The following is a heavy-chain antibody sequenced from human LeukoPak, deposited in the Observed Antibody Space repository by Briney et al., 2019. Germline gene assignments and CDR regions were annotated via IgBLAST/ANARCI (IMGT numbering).Heavy chain of an antibody. D-gene: IGHD3-10*01. CDR2: IHSGTT. Sequence: SETLSLTCSVSGGSISSYFLSWIRQPAGKGLEWIGRIHSGTTTYNPSLKSRVTMSLDTSKNQVSLKLSSVTAADTAVYYCARNRGGGSGSYYNSHYYYYMDVWGKGTTVTVSS. CDR1: GGSISSYF. CDR3: ARNRGGGSGSYYNSHYYYYMDV. J-gene: IGHJ6*03. V-gene: IGHV4-4*07.